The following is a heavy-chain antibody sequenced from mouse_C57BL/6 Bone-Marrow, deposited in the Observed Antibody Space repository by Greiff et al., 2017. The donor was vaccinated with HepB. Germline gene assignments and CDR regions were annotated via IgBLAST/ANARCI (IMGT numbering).Heavy chain of an antibody. CDR3: TTEGYYYGGYFDV. Sequence: VQLQQSGAELVRPGASVKLSCTASGFNIKDAYMHWVKQRPEQGLEWIGWIDPENGDTEFASKFQGKATITADTSSNTAYLQLSSLTSKDTAVYYCTTEGYYYGGYFDVWGTGTTVTVSS. J-gene: IGHJ1*03. D-gene: IGHD1-1*01. CDR1: GFNIKDAY. CDR2: IDPENGDT. V-gene: IGHV14-4*01.